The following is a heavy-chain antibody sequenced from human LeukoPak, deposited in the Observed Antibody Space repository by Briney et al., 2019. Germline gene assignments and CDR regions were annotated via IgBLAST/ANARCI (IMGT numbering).Heavy chain of an antibody. CDR3: ARGGHSGYGPDYDY. CDR1: GYTFTSYY. J-gene: IGHJ4*02. D-gene: IGHD5-12*01. Sequence: ASVKVSCKASGYTFTSYYMHWVRQAPGQGLEWMGWINPNSGGTNYAQKFQGRVTMTRDTSISTAYMELSRLRSDDTAVYYCARGGHSGYGPDYDYWGQGTLVTVSS. CDR2: INPNSGGT. V-gene: IGHV1-2*02.